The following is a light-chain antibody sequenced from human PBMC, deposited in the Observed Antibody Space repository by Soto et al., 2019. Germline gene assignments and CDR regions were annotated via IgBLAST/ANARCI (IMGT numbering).Light chain of an antibody. V-gene: IGKV3D-15*01. Sequence: EIVMTQSPATLSVSAGERVTLSCRASQSVSSNLAWYQQKPGQAPRLLIYGASTRATGIPARFSGSGSGTEFTLTISSLQSEDFAVYYCQQYNNWPPLTFGGVTKVEIK. CDR3: QQYNNWPPLT. CDR2: GAS. J-gene: IGKJ4*01. CDR1: QSVSSN.